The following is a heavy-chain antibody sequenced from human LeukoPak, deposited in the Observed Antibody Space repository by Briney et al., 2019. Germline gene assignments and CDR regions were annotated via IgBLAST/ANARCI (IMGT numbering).Heavy chain of an antibody. J-gene: IGHJ4*02. V-gene: IGHV3-11*04. CDR2: ISSSGSTI. CDR3: ARDPLRGIAVAGHEDY. D-gene: IGHD6-19*01. CDR1: GFTFSDYY. Sequence: GSLRLSCAASGFTFSDYYMSWIRQAPGKGLEWVPYISSSGSTIYYADSVKGRFTISRDNAKNSPYLQMNSLRAEDTAVYYCARDPLRGIAVAGHEDYWGQGTLVTVSS.